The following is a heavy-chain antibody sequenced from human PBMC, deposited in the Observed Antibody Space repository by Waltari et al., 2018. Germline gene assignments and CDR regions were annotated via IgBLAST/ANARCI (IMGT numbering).Heavy chain of an antibody. Sequence: EVQLVESGGGLVKPGGSLRLSCAASGFTFSSYSMNWVRQAPGKGREWVSSISSSSSYIYYADSVKGRSTISRDNAKNSLYLQMNSLRAEDTAVYYCARGYLGYRPGGGGFDYWGQGTLVTVSS. CDR3: ARGYLGYRPGGGGFDY. CDR1: GFTFSSYS. D-gene: IGHD5-18*01. J-gene: IGHJ4*02. V-gene: IGHV3-21*01. CDR2: ISSSSSYI.